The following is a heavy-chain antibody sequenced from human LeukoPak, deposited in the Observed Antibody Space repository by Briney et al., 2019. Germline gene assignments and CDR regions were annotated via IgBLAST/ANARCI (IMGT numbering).Heavy chain of an antibody. CDR2: IFSSGST. V-gene: IGHV4-59*03. CDR1: GGSISGYY. CDR3: AKYSSSYYFDY. D-gene: IGHD6-6*01. Sequence: SETLSLTCTVSGGSISGYYWGWIRQPPGEGLEWIGYIFSSGSTDYNPSLKSRVTISLDTSRNQFSLKLSSVTAADTALYYCAKYSSSYYFDYWGQGTLVTVSS. J-gene: IGHJ4*02.